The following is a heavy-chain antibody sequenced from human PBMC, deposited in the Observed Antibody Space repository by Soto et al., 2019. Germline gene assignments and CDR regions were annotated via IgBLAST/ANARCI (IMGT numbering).Heavy chain of an antibody. J-gene: IGHJ6*01. CDR2: ISYDGRNK. V-gene: IGHV3-30*18. D-gene: IGHD3-3*01. CDR3: AKDVLRCVEWLAFYGKDV. Sequence: QVQLVESGGGVVQPGRSLRLSCAASGFTFSSYGMHWVRQAPGKGLEWVAVISYDGRNKYYADSVKGRFTISRDNSKNTLYLQMNSLRAEDTAVYYCAKDVLRCVEWLAFYGKDVWGQGATVTVSS. CDR1: GFTFSSYG.